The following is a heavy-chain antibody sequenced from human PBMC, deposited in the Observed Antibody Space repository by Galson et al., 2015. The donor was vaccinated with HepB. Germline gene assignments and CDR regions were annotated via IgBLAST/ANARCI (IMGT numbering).Heavy chain of an antibody. V-gene: IGHV5-51*01. CDR2: IHPGDSDT. J-gene: IGHJ4*02. CDR1: GYSFTSYW. CDR3: ARQRSSSPNDFGY. Sequence: QSGAEVKKPGESLKISCKGSGYSFTSYWIGWVRQMPGKGLEWMGIIHPGDSDTRYSPSFQGQVTMSVDKSISTAHLQWSSLKASDTAMYYCARQRSSSPNDFGYRGQGTLVTVSS.